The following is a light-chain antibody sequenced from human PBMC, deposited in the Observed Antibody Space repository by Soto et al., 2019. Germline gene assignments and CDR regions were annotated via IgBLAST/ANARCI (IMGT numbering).Light chain of an antibody. CDR1: KSVRSF. CDR3: QQRSDPPSFT. V-gene: IGKV3-11*01. CDR2: DAS. J-gene: IGKJ4*01. Sequence: EVVLTQSPATLSLSPGERATLSCRASKSVRSFLAWYQQKPGQAPRLLIYDASNRATGIPARFSGSGSGTDSTLTISSLEPEDFAVYYCQQRSDPPSFTFGGGTKVEIK.